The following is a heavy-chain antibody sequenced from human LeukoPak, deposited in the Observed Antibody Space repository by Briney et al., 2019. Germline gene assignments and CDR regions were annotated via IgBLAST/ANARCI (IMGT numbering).Heavy chain of an antibody. V-gene: IGHV3-30*18. CDR3: AKILGGSSWYRAWVGYYYGMDV. Sequence: GGSLRLSCAASGFTFSSYGMHWVRQAPGKGLEWVAVMSYDGSNKYYADSVKGRFTISRDNSKNTLYLQMNSLRAEDTAVYYCAKILGGSSWYRAWVGYYYGMDVWGQGTTVTVSS. CDR2: MSYDGSNK. J-gene: IGHJ6*02. CDR1: GFTFSSYG. D-gene: IGHD6-13*01.